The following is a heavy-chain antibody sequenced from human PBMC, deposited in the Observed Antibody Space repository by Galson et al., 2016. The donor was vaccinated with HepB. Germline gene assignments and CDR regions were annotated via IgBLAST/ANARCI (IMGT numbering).Heavy chain of an antibody. V-gene: IGHV3-30*04. J-gene: IGHJ4*02. Sequence: SLRLSCAASGFTFSSYAMHWVSQAPGKGLEWVAVISYDGRYKYYEDSVTGRFTISRDNSKNTVYMQMKTLRAEDTAEYYCARDGQNWNDELDYWGQGTLVTVSS. CDR3: ARDGQNWNDELDY. CDR2: ISYDGRYK. CDR1: GFTFSSYA. D-gene: IGHD1-1*01.